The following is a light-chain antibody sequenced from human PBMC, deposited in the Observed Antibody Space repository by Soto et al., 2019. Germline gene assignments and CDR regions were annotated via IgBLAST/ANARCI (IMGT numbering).Light chain of an antibody. CDR3: QQYGSSIT. CDR2: DAS. CDR1: QSVSNY. Sequence: ENVLTQSPATLSLSPGERATLSCRASQSVSNYVAWYQQKPGQAPRLLIYDASSRATGIPDRFSGSGSGTDFTLTISRLEPEDFAVYYCQQYGSSITFGQGTRLEIK. J-gene: IGKJ5*01. V-gene: IGKV3-20*01.